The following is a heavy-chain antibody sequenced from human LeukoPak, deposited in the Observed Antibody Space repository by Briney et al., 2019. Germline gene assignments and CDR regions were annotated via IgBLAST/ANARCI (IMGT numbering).Heavy chain of an antibody. Sequence: SETLSLTCAVYGGSFSGYYWSWIRQPPGKGLEWIGEINHSGSTNYNPSLKSRVTISVDTSKNQFSLKLSSVTAADTAVYYCASTIDSSSWPRFDYWGQGTLVTVSS. CDR3: ASTIDSSSWPRFDY. CDR1: GGSFSGYY. D-gene: IGHD6-13*01. CDR2: INHSGST. J-gene: IGHJ4*02. V-gene: IGHV4-34*01.